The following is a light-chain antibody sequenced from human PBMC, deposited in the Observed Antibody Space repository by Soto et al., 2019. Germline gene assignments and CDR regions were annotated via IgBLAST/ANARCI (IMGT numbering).Light chain of an antibody. V-gene: IGKV3-15*01. Sequence: ERVMTQAPATLSVSPGERATLSCRASQSVSSDLAWYQQKPGQGPRLLIYGAFNRATGVPARFSGSGSGTEFTLTISSLQSEDFAVYYCQQYNNWPLTFVGGTKVEIK. CDR2: GAF. CDR1: QSVSSD. J-gene: IGKJ4*01. CDR3: QQYNNWPLT.